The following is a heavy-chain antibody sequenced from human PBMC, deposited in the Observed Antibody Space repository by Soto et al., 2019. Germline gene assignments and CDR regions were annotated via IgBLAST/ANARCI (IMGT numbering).Heavy chain of an antibody. CDR2: IQSGGST. J-gene: IGHJ6*03. CDR1: GFTVSSKY. CDR3: ARDDILCSGGSGYGGPMDV. D-gene: IGHD2-15*01. V-gene: IGHV3-66*01. Sequence: EVQLVESGGGLVQPGGSLRLSCAASGFTVSSKYMSWVRQAPGKGLEWVSLIQSGGSTYYADSVKGRFTISRDSSKNMLQLQMDSLRAEHTAVYYCARDDILCSGGSGYGGPMDVWGKGTTVTVSS.